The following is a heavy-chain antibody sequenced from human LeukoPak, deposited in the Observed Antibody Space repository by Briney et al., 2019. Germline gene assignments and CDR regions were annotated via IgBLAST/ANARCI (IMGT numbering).Heavy chain of an antibody. CDR2: IIPIFGTA. Sequence: ASVKVSCKASGGTFSSYAISWVRQAPGQGLEWMGGIIPIFGTANYAQKFQGRVTITADESTSTAYMELRSLRSDDTAVYYCARESPYYDFWSGPIDYWGQGTLVTVSS. D-gene: IGHD3-3*01. V-gene: IGHV1-69*13. CDR1: GGTFSSYA. J-gene: IGHJ4*02. CDR3: ARESPYYDFWSGPIDY.